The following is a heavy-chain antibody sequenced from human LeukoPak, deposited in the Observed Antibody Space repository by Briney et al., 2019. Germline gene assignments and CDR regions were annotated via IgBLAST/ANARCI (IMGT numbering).Heavy chain of an antibody. V-gene: IGHV3-7*01. CDR3: AMSGYSVGPSGYFDY. Sequence: QTGGSLRLSCAASGFTFSSYWMSWVRQAPGKGLEWVANIKQDGSEKYYVDSVKGRFTISRDNAKNSLYLQMNSLRAEDTAVYYCAMSGYSVGPSGYFDYWGQGTLVTVSS. D-gene: IGHD5/OR15-5a*01. J-gene: IGHJ4*02. CDR1: GFTFSSYW. CDR2: IKQDGSEK.